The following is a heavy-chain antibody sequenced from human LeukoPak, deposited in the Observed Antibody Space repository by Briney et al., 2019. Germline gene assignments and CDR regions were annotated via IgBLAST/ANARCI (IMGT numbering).Heavy chain of an antibody. CDR3: ARGRKVSGVRRINWARHENYFFYYIDV. Sequence: SETLSLTCAVYGGSFSDSYWTWIRQRPGKGLEWIGEIHHSGTTNFNPSLQSRVSISVDTAKNQFFLRVASMTATDTALYYCARGRKVSGVRRINWARHENYFFYYIDVWGKGTSVSVSS. J-gene: IGHJ6*03. CDR1: GGSFSDSY. CDR2: IHHSGTT. V-gene: IGHV4-34*01. D-gene: IGHD1-14*01.